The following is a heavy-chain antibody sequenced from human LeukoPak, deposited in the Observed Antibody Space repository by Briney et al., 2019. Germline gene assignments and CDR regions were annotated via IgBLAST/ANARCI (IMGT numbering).Heavy chain of an antibody. CDR1: GLTFSSYA. CDR3: AKGGIAVAGTSYYYSMDL. V-gene: IGHV3-23*01. CDR2: ISGSGDYT. Sequence: GGSLRLSCAASGLTFSSYAMSWVRQARGEGLEGVSAISGSGDYTYYGDCVRGGFTISRDNSKNTLHLQMNSLRAEDAAVYYCAKGGIAVAGTSYYYSMDLWGKGTTVTISS. J-gene: IGHJ6*03. D-gene: IGHD6-19*01.